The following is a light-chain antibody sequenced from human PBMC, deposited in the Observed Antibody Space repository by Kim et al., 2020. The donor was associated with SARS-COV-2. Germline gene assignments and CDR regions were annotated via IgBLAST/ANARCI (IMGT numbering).Light chain of an antibody. CDR2: EDN. Sequence: NFMLTQPHSVSESPGKTVTISCTRSSGTIAINYVQWFQQRPGSAPTSVIYEDNQRPSGVPDRFSGSIDSSSNSASLTISGLKTEDEADYYCQSYDNNNRRMVFGGGTQLTVL. V-gene: IGLV6-57*04. CDR3: QSYDNNNRRMV. J-gene: IGLJ2*01. CDR1: SGTIAINY.